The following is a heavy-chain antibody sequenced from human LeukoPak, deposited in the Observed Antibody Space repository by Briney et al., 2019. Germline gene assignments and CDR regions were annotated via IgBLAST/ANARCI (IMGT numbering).Heavy chain of an antibody. CDR2: VNQDGTEK. Sequence: GGSLRLSCAASGFTFNKYWMTWVRQAPGKGLEWVANVNQDGTEKYYVDSVKGRFNISRDNAKNSLYLHMNSLRAEDTAVYYCARDPGGGPTHGVWGQGTLVTVSS. CDR3: ARDPGGGPTHGV. D-gene: IGHD1-26*01. CDR1: GFTFNKYW. V-gene: IGHV3-7*01. J-gene: IGHJ4*02.